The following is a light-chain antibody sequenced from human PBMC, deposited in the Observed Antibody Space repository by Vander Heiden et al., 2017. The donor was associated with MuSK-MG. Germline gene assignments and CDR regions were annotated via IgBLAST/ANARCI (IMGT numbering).Light chain of an antibody. CDR2: DAS. CDR3: QQNYNLPRA. Sequence: DTQMTQSPSSLSASVGDRVTITCQASQDISNYLNWYQQKPGKAPKLLIYDASNLETGVPSRFSGSGSGTDFTFTISSLQPEDIATYYCQQNYNLPRAFGQGTKLEIK. CDR1: QDISNY. V-gene: IGKV1-33*01. J-gene: IGKJ2*01.